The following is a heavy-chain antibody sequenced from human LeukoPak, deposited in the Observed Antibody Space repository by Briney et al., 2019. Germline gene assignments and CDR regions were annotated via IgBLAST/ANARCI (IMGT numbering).Heavy chain of an antibody. J-gene: IGHJ4*02. V-gene: IGHV4-34*01. CDR3: ARGPSGDSSGYYPPYFDY. D-gene: IGHD3-22*01. CDR1: GGSFSGYY. Sequence: PSETLSLTCAVYGGSFSGYYWSWIRQPPGKGLEWIGEINHSGSTNYNPSLKSRVTISVDTSKNQFSLQLSSLTAADTAVYYCARGPSGDSSGYYPPYFDYWGQGTLVTVSS. CDR2: INHSGST.